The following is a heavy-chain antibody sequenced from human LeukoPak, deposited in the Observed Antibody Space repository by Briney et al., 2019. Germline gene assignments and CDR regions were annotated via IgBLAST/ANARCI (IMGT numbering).Heavy chain of an antibody. CDR2: INPNSGGT. V-gene: IGHV1-2*02. Sequence: ASVKVSCKASGYTFTGYYMHWVRQAPGQGLEWMGWINPNSGGTNYAQKFQGRVTMTRDTSISTAHMELSRLRSDDTAVYYCARSKYQLLPYFDYWGQGTLVTVSS. J-gene: IGHJ4*02. CDR3: ARSKYQLLPYFDY. CDR1: GYTFTGYY. D-gene: IGHD2-2*01.